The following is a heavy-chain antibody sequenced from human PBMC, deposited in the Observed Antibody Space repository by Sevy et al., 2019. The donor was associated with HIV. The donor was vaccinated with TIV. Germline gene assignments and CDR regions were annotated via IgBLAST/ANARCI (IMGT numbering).Heavy chain of an antibody. CDR2: IFPGDSDS. CDR3: ARGYCSSTSCYMGLDY. CDR1: RYSFTNYW. J-gene: IGHJ4*02. Sequence: GESLKISCKVSRYSFTNYWIAWVRQMPGNGLEWMGIIFPGDSDSRYSPSFQGQVTISADKSSSTVFLQWSSLKASDTAIYYCARGYCSSTSCYMGLDYWGQGTLVTVSS. D-gene: IGHD2-2*02. V-gene: IGHV5-51*01.